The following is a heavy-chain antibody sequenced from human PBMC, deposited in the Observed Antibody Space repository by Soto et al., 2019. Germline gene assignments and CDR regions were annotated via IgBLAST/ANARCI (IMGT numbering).Heavy chain of an antibody. CDR2: IGGRGGNT. J-gene: IGHJ4*02. CDR1: GFTFNNYA. Sequence: EVHLLESGGGLVQRGGSLRLSCVASGFTFNNYAMNWVRQAPGKGLGWVSNIGGRGGNTFYADSMRGRFTISRDNSKNTVYLQMNNLRVEDSATYYCAKPSAYGDFAGSFDSWGQGTLVTVSP. CDR3: AKPSAYGDFAGSFDS. D-gene: IGHD4-17*01. V-gene: IGHV3-23*01.